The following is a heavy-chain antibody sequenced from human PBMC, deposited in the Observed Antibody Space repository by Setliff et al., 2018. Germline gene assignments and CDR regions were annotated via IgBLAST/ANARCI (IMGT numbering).Heavy chain of an antibody. V-gene: IGHV1-18*01. CDR1: GYLLTSYG. CDR3: SRLVRYCTVTSCQRASGGEH. Sequence: ASVKVSCKTSGYLLTSYGLTWVRQAPGQGLDWMGWISPYNGHTNYAHKLQGRVTLTTDTSTGTAYMELRSLRSDDTAVYYCSRLVRYCTVTSCQRASGGEHWGQGTLVTVSS. J-gene: IGHJ1*01. D-gene: IGHD2-8*02. CDR2: ISPYNGHT.